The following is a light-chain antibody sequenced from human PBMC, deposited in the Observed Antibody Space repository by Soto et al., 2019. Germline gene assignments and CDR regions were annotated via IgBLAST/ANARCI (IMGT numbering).Light chain of an antibody. Sequence: DIQMTQSPSTLSLSVGDRVTITCRSSQTISSWLAWYHQKPGKAPKLLIYKASTLKSGVPSRFSGSGSGTEFTLTISSLQPDDFETYYCQQYNSDSEAFGQGTKVDIK. J-gene: IGKJ1*01. CDR1: QTISSW. V-gene: IGKV1-5*03. CDR2: KAS. CDR3: QQYNSDSEA.